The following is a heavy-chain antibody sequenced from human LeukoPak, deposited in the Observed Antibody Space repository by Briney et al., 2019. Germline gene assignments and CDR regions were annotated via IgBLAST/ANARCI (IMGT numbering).Heavy chain of an antibody. CDR2: IYYSGST. D-gene: IGHD3-10*01. Sequence: SETLSLTCTVSGGSISSYYWSWIRQPPGKGLEWIGYIYYSGSTNYNPSLKSRVTISVDTSKNQFSLKLSSVTAADTAVYYCAREGVSHSYFFDYWGQGTLVTVSS. CDR1: GGSISSYY. CDR3: AREGVSHSYFFDY. J-gene: IGHJ4*02. V-gene: IGHV4-59*01.